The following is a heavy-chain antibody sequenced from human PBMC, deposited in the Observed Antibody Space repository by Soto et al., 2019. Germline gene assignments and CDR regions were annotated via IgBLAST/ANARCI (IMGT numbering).Heavy chain of an antibody. V-gene: IGHV3-30*18. CDR1: GFTFSSYG. CDR2: ISYDGSNK. CDR3: AKEEGPSGAFDI. Sequence: PGGSLRLSCAASGFTFSSYGMHWVRQAPGKGLEWVAVISYDGSNKYYADSVKGRFTISRDNSKNTLYLQMNSLRAEDTAVYYCAKEEGPSGAFDIWGQGTMVTVSS. J-gene: IGHJ3*02.